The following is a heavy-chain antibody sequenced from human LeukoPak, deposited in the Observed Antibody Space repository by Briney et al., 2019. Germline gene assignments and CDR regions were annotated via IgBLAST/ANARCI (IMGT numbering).Heavy chain of an antibody. D-gene: IGHD6-19*01. CDR1: GFTFSSYD. Sequence: GGSLRPSCRGSGFTFSSYDMSWVRQAPGKGLEWVSSISGDAVSKYYAESVRGRFTISRDNSKDTLYLQMNSLGAEDTALYFCTKDRHSSGWPNWFDPWGQGSLVIVSS. J-gene: IGHJ5*02. V-gene: IGHV3-23*01. CDR3: TKDRHSSGWPNWFDP. CDR2: ISGDAVSK.